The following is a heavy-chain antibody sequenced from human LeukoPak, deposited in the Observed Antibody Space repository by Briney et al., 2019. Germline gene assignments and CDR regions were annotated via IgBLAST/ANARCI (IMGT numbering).Heavy chain of an antibody. J-gene: IGHJ4*02. Sequence: PSETLSLTCSVSGDSISYFYWSWIRQAAGKGLEWIGRISGSGSTDYNASLKSRVTISVDTSKNQFSLKLNSVTAADRALYYCARQTTSGYLDYWGQGTPVTVS. CDR3: ARQTTSGYLDY. CDR1: GDSISYFY. D-gene: IGHD3-22*01. V-gene: IGHV4-4*07. CDR2: ISGSGST.